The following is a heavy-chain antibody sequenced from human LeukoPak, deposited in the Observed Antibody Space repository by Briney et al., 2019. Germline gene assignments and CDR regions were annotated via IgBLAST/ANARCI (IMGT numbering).Heavy chain of an antibody. Sequence: SVKVSCKASGGTFSSYAISWVRQAPGQGLEWMGRIIPILGIANYAQKFQGRVTITADKSTSTAYMELSSLRSEDTAVYYCASLDQQLDGHNWFDPWGQGTLVTVSS. CDR2: IIPILGIA. CDR3: ASLDQQLDGHNWFDP. V-gene: IGHV1-69*04. CDR1: GGTFSSYA. D-gene: IGHD6-13*01. J-gene: IGHJ5*02.